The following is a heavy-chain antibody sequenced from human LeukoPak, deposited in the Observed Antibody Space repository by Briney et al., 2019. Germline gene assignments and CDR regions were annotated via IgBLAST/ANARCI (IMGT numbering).Heavy chain of an antibody. Sequence: GASVKVSCKASGYTFTGYYMHWVRQAPGQGLEWMGWINPNSGGTNYAQKFQGRVTMTRDTSISTAYMELSRLRSEDTAVYYCARYMVRGVRSFDIWGQGTMVTVSS. CDR3: ARYMVRGVRSFDI. V-gene: IGHV1-2*02. D-gene: IGHD3-10*01. J-gene: IGHJ3*02. CDR1: GYTFTGYY. CDR2: INPNSGGT.